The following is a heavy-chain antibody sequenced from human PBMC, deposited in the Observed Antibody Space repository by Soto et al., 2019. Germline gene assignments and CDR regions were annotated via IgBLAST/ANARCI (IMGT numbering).Heavy chain of an antibody. V-gene: IGHV3-23*01. CDR1: GFAFSNYA. CDR2: ISDNGGST. Sequence: AGGSLRLSCAASGFAFSNYAMTWVRQAPGKGLEWVSAISDNGGSTFYVDSVKGRFTISRDNSKNTLDLQMNSPRVDDTAVYYCEKRTHNWDQGGTLDYWGQGALVTVYS. J-gene: IGHJ4*02. D-gene: IGHD1-20*01. CDR3: EKRTHNWDQGGTLDY.